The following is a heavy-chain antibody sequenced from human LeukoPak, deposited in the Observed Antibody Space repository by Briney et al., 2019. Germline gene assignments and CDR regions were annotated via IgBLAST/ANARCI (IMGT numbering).Heavy chain of an antibody. CDR3: ARGRRNDYVWGSYRSGYFDY. Sequence: PSETLSLTCADYGGSFSGYYWSWIRQPPGKGREWIGEINHSGSTNYNPSLTSRVTISVETSKNQFSLKLSSVTAADTAVYYCARGRRNDYVWGSYRSGYFDYWGQGTLVTVSS. CDR2: INHSGST. D-gene: IGHD3-16*02. CDR1: GGSFSGYY. V-gene: IGHV4-34*01. J-gene: IGHJ4*02.